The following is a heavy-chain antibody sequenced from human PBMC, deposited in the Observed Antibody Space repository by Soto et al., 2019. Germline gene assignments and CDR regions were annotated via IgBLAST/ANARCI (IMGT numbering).Heavy chain of an antibody. V-gene: IGHV3-30*18. J-gene: IGHJ4*02. Sequence: PRGARRVWYGASAGTLNSSGIHGVRQAPGKGLEWVAVISHDGSKTNYADSVKGRFTISRDNSKDTVYLQMNSLRAEDTAVYYCAKDTYYYSSSGYYVFDSWGQGP. CDR2: ISHDGSKT. CDR1: AGTLNSSG. CDR3: AKDTYYYSSSGYYVFDS. D-gene: IGHD3-22*01.